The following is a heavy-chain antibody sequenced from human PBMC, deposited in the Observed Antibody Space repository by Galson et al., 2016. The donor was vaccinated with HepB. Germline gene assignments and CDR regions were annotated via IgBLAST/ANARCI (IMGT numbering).Heavy chain of an antibody. V-gene: IGHV3-11*06. CDR3: ARVDYGSGWREGWFDP. D-gene: IGHD6-19*01. J-gene: IGHJ5*02. CDR2: ISSSSSHT. Sequence: SLRLSCAASGLTFSDFYMSWIRQAPGKGLEWVSYISSSSSHTHSADSVKGRFTISRDNANNSLYLQMNSLRVEDTAVYYCARVDYGSGWREGWFDPWGRGTLVTVSS. CDR1: GLTFSDFY.